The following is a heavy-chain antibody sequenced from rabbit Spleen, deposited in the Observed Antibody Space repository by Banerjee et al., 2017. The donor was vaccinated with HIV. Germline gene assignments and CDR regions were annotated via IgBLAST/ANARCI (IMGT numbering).Heavy chain of an antibody. CDR2: INIVTGKS. Sequence: QSLEVSGGDLVKPGASLTLTCITSGVSFSGNSYMCWVRQAPGKGLEWIACINIVTGKSVYASWAKGRFTMSRTSSTTVTLQMTSLTAADTATYFCARDLVAVIGWNFNLWGQGTLVTVS. CDR3: ARDLVAVIGWNFNL. D-gene: IGHD1-1*01. J-gene: IGHJ4*01. CDR1: GVSFSGNSY. V-gene: IGHV1S40*01.